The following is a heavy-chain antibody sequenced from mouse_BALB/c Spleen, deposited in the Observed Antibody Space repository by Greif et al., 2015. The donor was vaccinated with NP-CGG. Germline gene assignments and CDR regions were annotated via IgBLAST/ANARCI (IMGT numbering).Heavy chain of an antibody. Sequence: QVQLQQPGAELVKPGASVKLSCKASGYTFTSYWMHWVKQRPGQGLEWIGEINPSNGRTNYNEKFKSKATLTVGKSSSTAYMQLSSLTSEDSAVYYCAIYDGYYYYAMDYWGQGTSVTVSS. D-gene: IGHD2-3*01. CDR3: AIYDGYYYYAMDY. J-gene: IGHJ4*01. CDR1: GYTFTSYW. CDR2: INPSNGRT. V-gene: IGHV1S81*02.